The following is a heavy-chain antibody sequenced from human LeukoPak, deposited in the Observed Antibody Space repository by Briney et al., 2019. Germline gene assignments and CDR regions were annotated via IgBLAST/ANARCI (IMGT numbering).Heavy chain of an antibody. CDR1: GGTFSSHA. J-gene: IGHJ4*02. CDR3: ARNKQKLADPFEH. V-gene: IGHV1-69*01. CDR2: IIPMFGTT. D-gene: IGHD6-13*01. Sequence: SVKVSCKASGGTFSSHAISWVRQAPGQGLEWMGGIIPMFGTTNYAQNFQGRVTITADESTTTAYMQLSSLRSEDTAVYYCARNKQKLADPFEHWGQGTLVTVSS.